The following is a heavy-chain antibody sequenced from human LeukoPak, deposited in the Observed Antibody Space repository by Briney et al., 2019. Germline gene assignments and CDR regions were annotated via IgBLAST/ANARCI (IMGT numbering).Heavy chain of an antibody. CDR2: INHSGST. V-gene: IGHV4-34*01. CDR1: GGSFSGYY. J-gene: IGHJ4*02. CDR3: XRDSYDYGDYVGSAIDY. Sequence: SETLSLTCAVYGGSFSGYYWSWIRQPPGKGLEWIGEINHSGSTYYNPSLKSRVTISVDTSKNQFSLKLSSVTAADTAVYYCXRDSYDYGDYVGSAIDYWGQGTLVTVSS. D-gene: IGHD4-17*01.